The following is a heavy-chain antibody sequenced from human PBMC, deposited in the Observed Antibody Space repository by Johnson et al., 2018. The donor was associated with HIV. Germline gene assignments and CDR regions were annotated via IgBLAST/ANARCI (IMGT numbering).Heavy chain of an antibody. D-gene: IGHD6-19*01. CDR3: ARGWLGLDAFDI. J-gene: IGHJ3*02. Sequence: VQLLESGGGLVQPGRSLRLSCAASGFTFDDYGMTWVRQAPGKGLEWVSGINWNGGSTAYADSVKGRFTISRDNAKNSLYLQMNSLGVEDTALYYCARGWLGLDAFDIWGQGTMVTVSS. V-gene: IGHV3-20*04. CDR1: GFTFDDYG. CDR2: INWNGGST.